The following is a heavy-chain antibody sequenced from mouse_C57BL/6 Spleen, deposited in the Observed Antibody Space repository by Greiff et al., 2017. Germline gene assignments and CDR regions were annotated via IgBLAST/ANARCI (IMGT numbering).Heavy chain of an antibody. D-gene: IGHD1-1*01. J-gene: IGHJ3*01. CDR2: ISYDGSN. CDR1: GYSVTSGYY. V-gene: IGHV3-6*01. Sequence: EVQLVESGPGLVKPSQSLSLTCSVTGYSVTSGYYWNWIRQFPGNKLEWMGYISYDGSNNYNPSLKNRISITRDTSKNQFFLKLNSVTTEDTATYYRSYYYGSSFGARFAYWGQGTLVTVSA. CDR3: SYYYGSSFGARFAY.